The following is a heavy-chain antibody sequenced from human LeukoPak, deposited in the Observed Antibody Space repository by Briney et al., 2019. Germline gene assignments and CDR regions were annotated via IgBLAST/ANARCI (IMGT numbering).Heavy chain of an antibody. CDR3: ARGRIAAEDAFDI. D-gene: IGHD6-13*01. CDR1: GGTFSSYA. J-gene: IGHJ3*02. CDR2: ISAYNGNT. Sequence: GASVKVSCKASGGTFSSYAISWVRQAPGQGLEWMGWISAYNGNTNYAQKLQGRVTMTTDTSTSTAYMELRSLRSDDTAVYYCARGRIAAEDAFDIWGQGTMVTVSS. V-gene: IGHV1-18*01.